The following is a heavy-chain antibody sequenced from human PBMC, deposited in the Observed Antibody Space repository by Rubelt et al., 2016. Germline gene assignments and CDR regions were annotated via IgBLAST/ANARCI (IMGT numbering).Heavy chain of an antibody. D-gene: IGHD2-2*01. CDR1: GYTFTNYD. CDR3: ARVPSFTSRGDS. J-gene: IGHJ4*02. Sequence: QVQLVQSGAEVKKPGASVKVSCKASGYTFTNYDINWVRQATGQGLEWMGWMNADRGNTGYAQKFQGRLTMTRNTAIRTADMELSSLGPEDTAVYYGARVPSFTSRGDSWGQGTLVTVSS. CDR2: MNADRGNT. V-gene: IGHV1-8*01.